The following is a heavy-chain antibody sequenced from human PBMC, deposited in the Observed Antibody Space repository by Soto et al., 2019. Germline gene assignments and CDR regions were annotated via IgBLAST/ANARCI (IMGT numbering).Heavy chain of an antibody. Sequence: SETLSLTCTVSRGPISNYFWTWIRQPPGGGLEWIGYISYSGSTNYNPSLKSRVTISVDTSKNQFSLKLSSVTAADTAVYYCARRITIFGVVTPFDAFDIWGQGTMVTVSS. CDR3: ARRITIFGVVTPFDAFDI. V-gene: IGHV4-59*08. CDR1: RGPISNYF. D-gene: IGHD3-3*01. J-gene: IGHJ3*02. CDR2: ISYSGST.